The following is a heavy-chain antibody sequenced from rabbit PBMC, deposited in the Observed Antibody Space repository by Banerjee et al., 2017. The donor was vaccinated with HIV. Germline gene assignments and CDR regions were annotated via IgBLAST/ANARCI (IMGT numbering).Heavy chain of an antibody. D-gene: IGHD8-1*01. Sequence: QSLEESGGGLVQPEGSLTLTCTASGFSFSSSYYMCWVRQAPGKGLEWIGCIYTGTGSTYYASWAKGRFTISKTSSTTVTLQMTSLTAADTATYFCARGAGYGGGGYAGLWGPGTLVTVS. J-gene: IGHJ6*01. CDR3: ARGAGYGGGGYAGL. CDR1: GFSFSSSYY. V-gene: IGHV1S40*01. CDR2: IYTGTGST.